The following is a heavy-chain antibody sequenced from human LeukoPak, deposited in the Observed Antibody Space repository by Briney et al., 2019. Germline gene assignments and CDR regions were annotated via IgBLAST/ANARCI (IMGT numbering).Heavy chain of an antibody. CDR3: ARDPLTLYNYYMDV. CDR2: IKEDGSEK. D-gene: IGHD3-9*01. Sequence: GGSLRLSCVVSGFTFRSYWMSWVRQAPGKGLEWVANIKEDGSEKYYVDSVKGRFTISRDNAKNSLYLQMNSLRAEDTAVYYCARDPLTLYNYYMDVWGKGTTVTVSS. CDR1: GFTFRSYW. V-gene: IGHV3-7*01. J-gene: IGHJ6*03.